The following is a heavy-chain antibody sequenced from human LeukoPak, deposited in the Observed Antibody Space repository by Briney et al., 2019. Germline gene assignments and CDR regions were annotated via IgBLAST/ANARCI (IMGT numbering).Heavy chain of an antibody. CDR2: IYYSGST. D-gene: IGHD3-3*01. Sequence: SETLSLTCTVSGGSISSSSYYWGWIRQPPGKGLEWIGSIYYSGSTYYNPSLKSRVTISVDTSKNQFSLKLSSVTAADTAAYYCARRDGPVEGYFDYWGQGTLVTVSS. CDR1: GGSISSSSYY. CDR3: ARRDGPVEGYFDY. J-gene: IGHJ4*02. V-gene: IGHV4-39*01.